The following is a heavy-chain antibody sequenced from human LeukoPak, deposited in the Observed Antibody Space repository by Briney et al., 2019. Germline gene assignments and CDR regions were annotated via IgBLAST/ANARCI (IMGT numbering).Heavy chain of an antibody. D-gene: IGHD6-19*01. J-gene: IGHJ4*02. CDR2: ISGSGGST. V-gene: IGHV3-23*01. CDR3: AIQSSLSRGWYNVDY. CDR1: GFTFSSYA. Sequence: GGSLRLSCAASGFTFSSYAMSWVRQAPGKGLEWVSGISGSGGSTYYADSVKGQFTTSRDNSKNTLYLQMNSLRAEDTAVYYCAIQSSLSRGWYNVDYWGQGTLVTVSS.